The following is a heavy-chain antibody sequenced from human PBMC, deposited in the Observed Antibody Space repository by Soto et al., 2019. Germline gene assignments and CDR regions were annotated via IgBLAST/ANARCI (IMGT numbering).Heavy chain of an antibody. Sequence: GASVKVSCKASGYTFTSYGISWVRQAPGQGHERMGWISAYNGNTNYAQKLQGRVTMTTDTSTSTAYMELRSLRSDDTAVYYCARDYGQQWPNWFDPWGQGTLVTVSS. D-gene: IGHD6-19*01. CDR2: ISAYNGNT. V-gene: IGHV1-18*01. J-gene: IGHJ5*02. CDR1: GYTFTSYG. CDR3: ARDYGQQWPNWFDP.